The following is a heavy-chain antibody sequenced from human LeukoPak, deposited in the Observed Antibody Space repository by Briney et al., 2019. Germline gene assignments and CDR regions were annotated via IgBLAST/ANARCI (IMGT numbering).Heavy chain of an antibody. Sequence: PSETLSLTCAVSGYSISSGYYWGWIRQPPGKGLEWIGSIYRSGCTYYNPSLKSRVTISVDTSKNQFSLKLSSVTAADTAVYYCATYGVYASALDYWGQGTLVTVSS. D-gene: IGHD2-8*01. CDR1: GYSISSGYY. J-gene: IGHJ4*02. CDR2: IYRSGCT. CDR3: ATYGVYASALDY. V-gene: IGHV4-38-2*01.